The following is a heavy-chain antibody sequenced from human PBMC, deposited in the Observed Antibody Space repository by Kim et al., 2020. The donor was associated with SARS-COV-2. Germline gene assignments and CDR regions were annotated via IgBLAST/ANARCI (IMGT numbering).Heavy chain of an antibody. D-gene: IGHD2-2*01. CDR1: GYSFTSYW. V-gene: IGHV5-10-1*01. Sequence: GESLKISCKGSGYSFTSYWISWVRQMPGKGLEWMGRIDPSDSYTNYSPSFQGHVTISADKSISTAYLQWSSLKASDTAMYYCARHLDCSSTSCYGGYGPFYYGMDVWGQGTTVTVSS. CDR2: IDPSDSYT. CDR3: ARHLDCSSTSCYGGYGPFYYGMDV. J-gene: IGHJ6*02.